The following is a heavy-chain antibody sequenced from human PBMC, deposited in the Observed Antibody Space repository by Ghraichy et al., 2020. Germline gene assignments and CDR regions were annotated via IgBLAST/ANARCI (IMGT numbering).Heavy chain of an antibody. J-gene: IGHJ4*02. V-gene: IGHV3-48*02. CDR3: ARWRGDLSIFFDY. D-gene: IGHD3-16*01. Sequence: GESLNISCAASGFTFRTYSMNWVRQAPGKGLEWVSYISSSSNPILYADSVKGRFTISRDNAKNSLYLQMDSLRDEDTAVYYCARWRGDLSIFFDYWGQGALVTVSS. CDR2: ISSSSNPI. CDR1: GFTFRTYS.